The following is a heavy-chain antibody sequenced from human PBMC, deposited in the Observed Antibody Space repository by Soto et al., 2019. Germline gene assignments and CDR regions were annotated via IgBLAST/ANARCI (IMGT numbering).Heavy chain of an antibody. V-gene: IGHV3-23*03. CDR2: ILSDHNT. CDR1: GFTFSDYT. Sequence: EVQLLESGGGLVQPGGSLTLSCAASGFTFSDYTMSWVRQAPGKVLECVSVILSDHNTYYADSVRGRFTISRDNSKNTLYLEMNSLRAEDTAVYYCAGRTSGYFGYWGQGTLVTVSS. CDR3: AGRTSGYFGY. D-gene: IGHD6-19*01. J-gene: IGHJ4*02.